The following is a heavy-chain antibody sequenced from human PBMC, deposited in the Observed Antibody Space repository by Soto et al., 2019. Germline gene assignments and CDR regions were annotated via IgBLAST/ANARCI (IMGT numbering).Heavy chain of an antibody. J-gene: IGHJ5*02. CDR1: GGTFSSYA. Sequence: SVKVSCKASGGTFSSYAISWVRQAPGQGLEWMGGIIPIFGTANYAQKFQGRVTITADESTSTAYMEMSSLRSEDTAVYYCARDRIAVAGMVYNWFDPWGQGTLVTVSS. D-gene: IGHD6-19*01. CDR3: ARDRIAVAGMVYNWFDP. CDR2: IIPIFGTA. V-gene: IGHV1-69*13.